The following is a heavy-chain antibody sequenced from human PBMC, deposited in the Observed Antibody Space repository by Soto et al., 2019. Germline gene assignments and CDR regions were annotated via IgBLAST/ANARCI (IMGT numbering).Heavy chain of an antibody. CDR1: GGSISSGDYY. D-gene: IGHD3-22*01. CDR3: ARAPPYYYDSSGYYSGIEY. V-gene: IGHV4-30-4*01. J-gene: IGHJ4*02. Sequence: QVQLQESGPGLVKPSQTLSLTCTVSGGSISSGDYYWSWIRQPPGKGLEWIGYIYYSGSTYYNPSLKSRVTISVDTSKNQFSLKLSSVTAADTAVYYCARAPPYYYDSSGYYSGIEYWGQGTLVTVSS. CDR2: IYYSGST.